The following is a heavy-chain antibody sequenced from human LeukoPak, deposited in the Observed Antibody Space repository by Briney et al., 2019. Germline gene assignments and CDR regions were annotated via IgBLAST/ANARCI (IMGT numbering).Heavy chain of an antibody. Sequence: GGSLRLSCAASGFTFADYAMHWVRHAPGKGLEWVSGISWNSGSIGYADSVKGRFTISRDNAKNSLYLQMNSLRAEDTALYYCAKSSEMIVVVIDAFDIWGQGTMVTVSS. CDR2: ISWNSGSI. D-gene: IGHD3-22*01. V-gene: IGHV3-9*01. CDR1: GFTFADYA. J-gene: IGHJ3*02. CDR3: AKSSEMIVVVIDAFDI.